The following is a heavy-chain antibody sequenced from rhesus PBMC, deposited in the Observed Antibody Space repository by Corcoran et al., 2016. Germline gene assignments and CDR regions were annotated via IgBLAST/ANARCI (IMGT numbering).Heavy chain of an antibody. Sequence: QVQLQESGPGLVKPSENLSLTCAVSGGSISGVYDWSWTRQPPGKGLEWIGYIYGSSVSTNYNPSLKHRVTISKDTSKNQFSLKLSSVTAADTAVYYCARYSRGYFDYWGQGVLVTVSS. D-gene: IGHD2-15*01. CDR2: IYGSSVST. CDR1: GGSISGVYD. J-gene: IGHJ4*01. CDR3: ARYSRGYFDY. V-gene: IGHV4-76*01.